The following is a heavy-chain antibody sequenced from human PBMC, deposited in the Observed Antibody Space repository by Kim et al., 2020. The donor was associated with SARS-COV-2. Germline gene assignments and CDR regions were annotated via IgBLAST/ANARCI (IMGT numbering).Heavy chain of an antibody. CDR1: GFTFSSYG. J-gene: IGHJ6*02. Sequence: GGSLRLSCAASGFTFSSYGMHWVRQAPGKGLEWVAVISYDGSNKYYADSVKGRFTISRDNSKNTLYLQMNSLRAEDTAVYYCAKDRLIVVVGYYYYGMDVWGQGTTVTVSS. CDR2: ISYDGSNK. V-gene: IGHV3-30*18. CDR3: AKDRLIVVVGYYYYGMDV. D-gene: IGHD3-22*01.